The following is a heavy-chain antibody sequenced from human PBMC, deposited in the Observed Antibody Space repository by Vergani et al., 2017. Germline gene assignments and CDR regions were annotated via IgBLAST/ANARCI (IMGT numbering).Heavy chain of an antibody. V-gene: IGHV4-61*02. D-gene: IGHD2-2*01. CDR1: GGSISSGSYY. CDR2: IYTSGST. CDR3: ARARSTSCPDY. J-gene: IGHJ4*02. Sequence: QVQLQESGPGLVKPSQTLSLTCTVSGGSISSGSYYWSWIRQPAGKGLEWIGRIYTSGSTNYNPSLKSRVTISVDTSKNQFSLKLSSVTAADTAVYYCARARSTSCPDYWGQGTLVTVSS.